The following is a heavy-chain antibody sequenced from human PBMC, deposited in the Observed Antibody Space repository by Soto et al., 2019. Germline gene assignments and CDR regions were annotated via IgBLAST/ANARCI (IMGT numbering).Heavy chain of an antibody. Sequence: QVQLVESGGGVVQPGRSLRLSCAASGFTFSSYAMHWVRQAPGKGLEWVAVISYDGSNKYYADSVKGRFTISRDNSKNTLYLQMNSLRAEDTAVYYCARARDSGSYHEYFQHWGQGTLVTVSS. D-gene: IGHD1-26*01. J-gene: IGHJ1*01. CDR3: ARARDSGSYHEYFQH. V-gene: IGHV3-30-3*01. CDR1: GFTFSSYA. CDR2: ISYDGSNK.